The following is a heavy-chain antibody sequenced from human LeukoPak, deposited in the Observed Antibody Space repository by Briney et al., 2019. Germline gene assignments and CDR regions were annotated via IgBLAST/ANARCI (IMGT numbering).Heavy chain of an antibody. CDR3: ARGISSGWAYYFDY. J-gene: IGHJ4*02. V-gene: IGHV4-59*01. CDR2: IYYSGST. D-gene: IGHD6-19*01. Sequence: PSETLSLTCTVSGTSITRTYWSWIRQPPGKGLEWIGYIYYSGSTNYNPSLKSRVTISVDTSKNQFSLKLSSVTAADTAVYYCARGISSGWAYYFDYWGQGTLVTVSS. CDR1: GTSITRTY.